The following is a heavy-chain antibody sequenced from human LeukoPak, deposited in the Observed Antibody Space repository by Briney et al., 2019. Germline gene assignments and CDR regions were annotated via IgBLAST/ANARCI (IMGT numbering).Heavy chain of an antibody. V-gene: IGHV4-61*02. CDR3: ARGRADYYGSGSYTVIGDYFDF. CDR1: GGSISSGSYH. Sequence: SQTLSRTCTVSGGSISSGSYHWSWLRQPAGKGLEWIGRIYTSGSTNYNPSLKSRVTISVDTSKNQFSLKLSSVTAADTAVYCCARGRADYYGSGSYTVIGDYFDFWGQGTLVTVSS. J-gene: IGHJ4*02. D-gene: IGHD3-10*01. CDR2: IYTSGST.